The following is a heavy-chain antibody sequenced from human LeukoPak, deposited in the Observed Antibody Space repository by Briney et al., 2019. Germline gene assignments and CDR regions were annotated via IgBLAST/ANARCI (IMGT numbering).Heavy chain of an antibody. V-gene: IGHV3-7*01. CDR2: INQDGSER. J-gene: IGHJ6*02. CDR1: GFTFSSYW. Sequence: GGPLRLSCAASGFTFSSYWMTWVRQAPGKGLEWVANINQDGSERYYVDSVKGRFTISRDNAKNSLSLQMNSLRAEDTALYYCARGNAMGVWGQGTTVTASS. CDR3: ARGNAMGV.